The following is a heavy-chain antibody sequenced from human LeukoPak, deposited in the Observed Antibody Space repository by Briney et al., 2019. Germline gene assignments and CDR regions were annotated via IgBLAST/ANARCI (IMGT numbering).Heavy chain of an antibody. Sequence: GGSLRLSCAASGFTFSSYSMNWVRQAPGKGLEWVSSISSSSSYIYYADSVKGRFTISRDKAKNSLYLQMNSLRAEDTAVYYCARDSNWNDEYWGQGTLVTVSS. D-gene: IGHD1-1*01. CDR1: GFTFSSYS. CDR3: ARDSNWNDEY. V-gene: IGHV3-21*01. CDR2: ISSSSSYI. J-gene: IGHJ4*02.